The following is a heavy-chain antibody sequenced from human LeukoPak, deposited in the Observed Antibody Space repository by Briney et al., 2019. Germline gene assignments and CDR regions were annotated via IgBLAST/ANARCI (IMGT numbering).Heavy chain of an antibody. CDR1: GFTFSSYG. V-gene: IGHV3-23*01. D-gene: IGHD3-10*01. J-gene: IGHJ4*02. CDR3: ARKAGYYYGSGDY. CDR2: IGGSGGST. Sequence: GGSLSLSCAASGFTFSSYGMSWVRQAPGQWLEWVSTIGGSGGSTSYADSVKGRFTISRDNSKNTLYLQMNSLRAEDTAVYYCARKAGYYYGSGDYWGQGTLVTVSS.